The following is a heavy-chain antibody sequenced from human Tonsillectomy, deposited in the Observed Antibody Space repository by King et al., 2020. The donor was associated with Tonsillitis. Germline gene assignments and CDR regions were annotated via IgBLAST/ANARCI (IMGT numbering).Heavy chain of an antibody. CDR3: AKRRTLYIGDYVSDY. Sequence: HVQLVESGGGVVQPGRSLRLSCAASGFTFSSYGMHWVRQAPGKGLEWVAVISYDGGHKYYADSVKGRFTISRDNSKNTLYLQMSSLRAEDTAVYYCAKRRTLYIGDYVSDYWGQGTLVTVSS. CDR2: ISYDGGHK. CDR1: GFTFSSYG. J-gene: IGHJ4*02. V-gene: IGHV3-30*18. D-gene: IGHD4-17*01.